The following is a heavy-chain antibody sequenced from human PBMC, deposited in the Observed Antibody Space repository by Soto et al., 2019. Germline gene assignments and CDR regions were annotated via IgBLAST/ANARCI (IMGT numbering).Heavy chain of an antibody. J-gene: IGHJ4*02. CDR1: GYSISIGNY. V-gene: IGHV4-38-2*02. Sequence: SETLSLTCPVSGYSISIGNYWGWIRQPPGKRLEWIGSIYQSGSTYYNPSLRSRATISVDTSKNQFSLKLSSVTAADTAVYYCARVLGDPLYYFDYWGQGILVTVS. CDR3: ARVLGDPLYYFDY. D-gene: IGHD1-26*01. CDR2: IYQSGST.